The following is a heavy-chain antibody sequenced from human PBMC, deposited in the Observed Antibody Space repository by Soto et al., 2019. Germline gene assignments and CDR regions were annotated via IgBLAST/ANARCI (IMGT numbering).Heavy chain of an antibody. V-gene: IGHV5-51*01. CDR3: ARRPSRWYYFDY. CDR1: GYSFTNYW. D-gene: IGHD2-2*01. Sequence: GESLKISCKGSGYSFTNYWIGWVRQMPGKGLEWMGIMYPGDSDTRYSPSFQGQVTMSADRSTSTAYLQWSSLKASDTAIYYCARRPSRWYYFDYWGEGTLVTVSS. CDR2: MYPGDSDT. J-gene: IGHJ4*02.